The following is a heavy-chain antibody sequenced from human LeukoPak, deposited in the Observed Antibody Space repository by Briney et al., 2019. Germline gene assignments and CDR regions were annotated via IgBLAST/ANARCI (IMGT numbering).Heavy chain of an antibody. V-gene: IGHV3-23*01. CDR1: GFTFSSYA. CDR2: TSGSGDST. D-gene: IGHD2-2*01. Sequence: GGSLRLSCAASGFTFSSYAMSWVRQAPGKGLEWVSSTSGSGDSTYYADSVKGRFTMSRDNSKNTLYLQMNSLRVEDTAVYYCAKDPPGTTSLAEYFQHWGQGTLVTVSS. CDR3: AKDPPGTTSLAEYFQH. J-gene: IGHJ1*01.